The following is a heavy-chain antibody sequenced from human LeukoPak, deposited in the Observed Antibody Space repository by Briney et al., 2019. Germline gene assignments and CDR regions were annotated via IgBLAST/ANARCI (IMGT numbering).Heavy chain of an antibody. CDR2: IYYTGNT. J-gene: IGHJ6*03. CDR1: GDSISTSKSY. V-gene: IGHV4-39*01. D-gene: IGHD3-10*01. Sequence: PSETLSLTCTVSGDSISTSKSYWGWIRQPPLKGLEWIGSIYYTGNTYYNPSLKSRATISVDTSKNQFSLKLSSVTAADTAVYYCARHPTLRITMVRGVTRGYYMDVWGKGTTVTISS. CDR3: ARHPTLRITMVRGVTRGYYMDV.